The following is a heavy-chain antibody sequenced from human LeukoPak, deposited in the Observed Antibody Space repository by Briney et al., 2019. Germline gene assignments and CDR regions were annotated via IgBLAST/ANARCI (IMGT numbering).Heavy chain of an antibody. CDR1: GFTFSNAW. D-gene: IGHD3-22*01. V-gene: IGHV3-15*01. Sequence: GGSLRLSCAASGFTFSNAWMSWVRQAPGQGLGWVGRIKSKTDGGTTDYAAPVKGRFATSRDDSKHTVYLQMNSLKTEDTAVYYCTTQGHHYDSSGYNFVDYWGQGTLVTVSS. CDR2: IKSKTDGGTT. J-gene: IGHJ4*02. CDR3: TTQGHHYDSSGYNFVDY.